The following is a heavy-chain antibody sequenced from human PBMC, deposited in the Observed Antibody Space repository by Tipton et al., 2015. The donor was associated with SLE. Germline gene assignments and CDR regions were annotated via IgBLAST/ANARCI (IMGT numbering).Heavy chain of an antibody. CDR1: GFTFSPYW. Sequence: SLRLSCVASGFTFSPYWMNGFRQAPGKGLEWAGFIRSKAYGGTTEYAASVKGRFTISRDDSKSIAYLQMNSLKTEDTAVYYCTRRITMVRGPPGAAFDIWGQGTMVTVSS. CDR3: TRRITMVRGPPGAAFDI. CDR2: IRSKAYGGTT. J-gene: IGHJ3*02. D-gene: IGHD3-10*01. V-gene: IGHV3-49*03.